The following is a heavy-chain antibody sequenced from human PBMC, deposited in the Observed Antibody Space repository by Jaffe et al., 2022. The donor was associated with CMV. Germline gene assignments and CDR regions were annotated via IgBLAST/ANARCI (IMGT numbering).Heavy chain of an antibody. V-gene: IGHV4-39*01. CDR3: ARADVVVVVSTHHADNWFDS. Sequence: QLQLQESGPGLLRPSETLSLTCAVSGGSIASSGYYWGWIRQPPGKRLQWIGSMHNSGNIYYNPSLKSRGTISVDTSKNQFSLRLSSVSAADTAVYYCARADVVVVVSTHHADNWFDSWGQGILVTVSS. J-gene: IGHJ5*01. CDR1: GGSIASSGYY. D-gene: IGHD2-15*01. CDR2: MHNSGNI.